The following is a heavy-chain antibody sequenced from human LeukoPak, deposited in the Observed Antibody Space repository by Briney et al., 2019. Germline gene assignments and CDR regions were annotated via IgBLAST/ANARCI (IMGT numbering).Heavy chain of an antibody. J-gene: IGHJ4*02. CDR3: ARGVVQWLAYFDY. V-gene: IGHV3-30*04. CDR2: ISYDGSDK. CDR1: GFTFSSYA. Sequence: GGSLRLSCAASGFTFSSYAMHWVRQVPGKGLEWVAVISYDGSDKYYADSVKGRFTISRDNSKNTLYLQMNSLRAEDTAVYYCARGVVQWLAYFDYWGQGTLVTVSS. D-gene: IGHD6-19*01.